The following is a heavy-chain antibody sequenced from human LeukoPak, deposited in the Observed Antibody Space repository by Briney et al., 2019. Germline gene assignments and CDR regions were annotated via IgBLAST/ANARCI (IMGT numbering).Heavy chain of an antibody. CDR3: APRDFVVVPAPRYGRDV. CDR2: ISGSGGST. J-gene: IGHJ6*04. Sequence: GGSLRLSCAASGFTFSSYAMSWVRQAPGKGLEWVSAISGSGGSTYYADSVKGRFTISRDNSKNTLYLQMNSLRAEDTAVYYCAPRDFVVVPAPRYGRDVGGKGTTVTVSS. V-gene: IGHV3-23*01. CDR1: GFTFSSYA. D-gene: IGHD2-2*01.